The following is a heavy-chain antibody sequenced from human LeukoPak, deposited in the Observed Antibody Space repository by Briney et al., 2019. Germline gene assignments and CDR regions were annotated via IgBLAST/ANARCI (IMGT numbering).Heavy chain of an antibody. V-gene: IGHV1-18*01. D-gene: IGHD2-2*01. CDR2: ISAYNGNT. J-gene: IGHJ5*02. Sequence: ASVKVSCKASGYTFSSYGISWVRQAPGQGLEWMGWISAYNGNTNFAQEFQGRVTMTTDTSTSTASMELRSLRSDDTAVYYCARGKSSPRHHWFDPWGQGTLVTVSS. CDR3: ARGKSSPRHHWFDP. CDR1: GYTFSSYG.